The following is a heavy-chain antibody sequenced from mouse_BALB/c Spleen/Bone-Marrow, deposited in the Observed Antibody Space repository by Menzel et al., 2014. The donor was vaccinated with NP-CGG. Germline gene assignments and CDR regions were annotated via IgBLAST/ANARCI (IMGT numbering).Heavy chain of an antibody. V-gene: IGHV5-17*02. J-gene: IGHJ4*01. CDR2: ISSGSSSI. CDR3: ARYGNYFYAMDY. D-gene: IGHD2-1*01. CDR1: GFTFSSFG. Sequence: EVMLVESGGGLVQPGGSRKLSCAASGFTFSSFGMHWVRQAPEKGLEWVAYISSGSSSIYYADTVKGRFTISRDNPKNTLFLRMTSLRSEDTAMYYCARYGNYFYAMDYWGQGTSVTVSS.